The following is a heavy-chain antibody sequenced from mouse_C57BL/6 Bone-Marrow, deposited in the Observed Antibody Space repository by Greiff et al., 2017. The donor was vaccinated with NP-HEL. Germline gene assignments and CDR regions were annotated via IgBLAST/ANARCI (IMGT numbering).Heavy chain of an antibody. CDR2: IPPNSGST. V-gene: IGHV1-64*01. CDR1: GYTFTSYW. Sequence: QVQLQQPGAELVKPGASVKLSCKASGYTFTSYWMHWVKQRPGQGLEWIGMIPPNSGSTNYNEKFKSKATLTVDKSSSTAYMQLSSLTSEDSAVYYCARSGVIYDGYLGYWGQGTTLTVSS. J-gene: IGHJ2*01. CDR3: ARSGVIYDGYLGY. D-gene: IGHD2-3*01.